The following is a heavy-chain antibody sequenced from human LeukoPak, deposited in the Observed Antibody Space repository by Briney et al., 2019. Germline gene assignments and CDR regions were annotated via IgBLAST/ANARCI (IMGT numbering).Heavy chain of an antibody. V-gene: IGHV4-39*07. Sequence: SETLSLTCTVSGVSISSSNSYWSWIRQPPGKGLEWIGEINHSGSTNYNPSLKSRVTISVDTSKNQFSLKLSSVTAADTAVYYCARVRGRYCSGGSCYRFLFDPWGQGTLVTVSS. J-gene: IGHJ5*02. CDR2: INHSGST. D-gene: IGHD2-15*01. CDR3: ARVRGRYCSGGSCYRFLFDP. CDR1: GVSISSSNSY.